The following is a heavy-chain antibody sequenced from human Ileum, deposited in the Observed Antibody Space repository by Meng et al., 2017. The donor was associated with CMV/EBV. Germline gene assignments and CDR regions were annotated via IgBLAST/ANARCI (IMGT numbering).Heavy chain of an antibody. Sequence: SETLSLTCTVSGGSTSSYYWSWIRQLPGKGLEWIGYIYYSGSTNYNPSLKSRVTISVDTSKNQFSLKLSSVTAADTAVYYCARGYASSGYVGYWGQGTLVTVSS. CDR1: GGSTSSYY. D-gene: IGHD3-22*01. CDR3: ARGYASSGYVGY. J-gene: IGHJ4*02. V-gene: IGHV4-59*01. CDR2: IYYSGST.